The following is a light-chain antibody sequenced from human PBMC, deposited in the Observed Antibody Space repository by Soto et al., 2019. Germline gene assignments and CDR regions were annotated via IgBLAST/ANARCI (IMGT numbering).Light chain of an antibody. J-gene: IGKJ1*01. V-gene: IGKV1-6*01. CDR2: EAS. Sequence: AIQMTQSPSSLSASVGDRVTLTCRASQDIGKDLGWYQQKPGEAPKLLIFEASTVQTGVPSRFSGSGSGTDFTLTISSLQPEDFATYFCLQDYNYTRTFGQGPTVALK. CDR1: QDIGKD. CDR3: LQDYNYTRT.